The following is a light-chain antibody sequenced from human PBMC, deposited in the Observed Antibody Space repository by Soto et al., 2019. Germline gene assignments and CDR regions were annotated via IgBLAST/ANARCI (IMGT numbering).Light chain of an antibody. CDR3: QQYRHWPLT. Sequence: EIVLTQSPGTLSLSPGETATLSCRASQSVSSTYLAWYQQKPGQAPGLLLYGASNRASGIPDRFAGSGSGTEFTLTISSLQSEDFAVYYCQQYRHWPLTFGGGTKVEIK. CDR1: QSVSSTY. V-gene: IGKV3-20*01. J-gene: IGKJ4*01. CDR2: GAS.